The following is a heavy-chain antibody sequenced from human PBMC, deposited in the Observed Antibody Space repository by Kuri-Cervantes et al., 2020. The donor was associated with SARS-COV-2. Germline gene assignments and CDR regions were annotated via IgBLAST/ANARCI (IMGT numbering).Heavy chain of an antibody. J-gene: IGHJ4*02. D-gene: IGHD5-24*01. V-gene: IGHV4-61*09. CDR2: IYTSGST. CDR3: ARHERGWPQLAPTSFDY. CDR1: GGSISSGSYY. Sequence: SETLSLTCTVSGGSISSGSYYWSWIRQPAGKGLEWIGYIYTSGSTNYNPSLKSRVTISVDTSKNQFSLKLSSVTAADTAVYYCARHERGWPQLAPTSFDYWGQGTLVTVSS.